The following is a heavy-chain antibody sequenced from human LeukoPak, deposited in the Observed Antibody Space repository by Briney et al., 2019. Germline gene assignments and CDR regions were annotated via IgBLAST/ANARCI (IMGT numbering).Heavy chain of an antibody. CDR1: GFTFSSYG. CDR3: AKVGENYYGSGSYYGNYFDY. D-gene: IGHD3-10*01. Sequence: GRSLRLSCAASGFTFSSYGMHWVRQAPGKGLEWVAVISYDGSNKYYADSVKGRFTISRDNSKNTMYLQMNSLRAEDTAVYYWAKVGENYYGSGSYYGNYFDYWGQGTLVTVSS. CDR2: ISYDGSNK. J-gene: IGHJ4*02. V-gene: IGHV3-30*18.